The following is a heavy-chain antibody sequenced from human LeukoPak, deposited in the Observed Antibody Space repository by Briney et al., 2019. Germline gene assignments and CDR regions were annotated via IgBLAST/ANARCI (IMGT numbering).Heavy chain of an antibody. CDR2: IWYDGSNK. D-gene: IGHD2-21*02. J-gene: IGHJ4*02. Sequence: PGGSLRLSCAASGFTFSSYGMHWVRQAPGKGLEWVAVIWYDGSNKYYADSVKGRFTISRDNSKNTLYLQMNSLRAEDTAVYYCARDGLAYCGGDCYFGDYWGQGTLVTVSS. CDR3: ARDGLAYCGGDCYFGDY. V-gene: IGHV3-33*01. CDR1: GFTFSSYG.